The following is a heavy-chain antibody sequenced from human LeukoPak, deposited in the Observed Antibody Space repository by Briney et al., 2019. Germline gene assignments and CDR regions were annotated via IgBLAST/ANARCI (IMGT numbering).Heavy chain of an antibody. V-gene: IGHV5-10-1*01. D-gene: IGHD3-9*01. Sequence: GESLRISCKGSGYSFTSYWISWVRQMPGKGLGWMGRIDPSDSYTNYSPSFQGHVTISADKSISTAYLQWSSLKASDTAMYYCARHYHYDILTGYRKSGMDVWGKGTTVTVSS. CDR1: GYSFTSYW. J-gene: IGHJ6*04. CDR2: IDPSDSYT. CDR3: ARHYHYDILTGYRKSGMDV.